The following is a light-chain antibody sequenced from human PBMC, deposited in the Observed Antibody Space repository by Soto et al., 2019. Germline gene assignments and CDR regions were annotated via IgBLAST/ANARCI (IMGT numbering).Light chain of an antibody. CDR3: QQYNSYPLT. CDR2: KAS. CDR1: QSISSN. Sequence: DIQMTQSPSTLSASVGDRVTITCRASQSISSNLAWYQQKPGKAPKVLIYKASGLESGVPSRFSGSGAGTEFTLTISSLQPDDFATYYCQQYNSYPLTFGGGTKVEIK. V-gene: IGKV1-5*03. J-gene: IGKJ4*01.